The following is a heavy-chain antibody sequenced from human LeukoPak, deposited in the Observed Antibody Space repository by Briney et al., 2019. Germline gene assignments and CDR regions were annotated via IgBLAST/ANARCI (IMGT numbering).Heavy chain of an antibody. Sequence: GGSLRLSCAASGFTFSNYWMHWVRQAPGKGLVWVSRINSDGSSRNYADSVKGRFTISRDNAKNTLYLQMNSLRAEDTAVYYCASASPRRIAAGGDYWGQGTLVTVSS. D-gene: IGHD6-13*01. CDR2: INSDGSSR. CDR3: ASASPRRIAAGGDY. CDR1: GFTFSNYW. J-gene: IGHJ4*02. V-gene: IGHV3-74*01.